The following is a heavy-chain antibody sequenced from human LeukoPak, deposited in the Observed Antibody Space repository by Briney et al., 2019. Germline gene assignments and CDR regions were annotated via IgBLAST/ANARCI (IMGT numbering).Heavy chain of an antibody. V-gene: IGHV4-30-4*01. CDR1: GDSINSGDYY. J-gene: IGHJ3*02. D-gene: IGHD3-3*01. Sequence: SETLSLTCSVSGDSINSGDYYWSWIRQSPGTGLEWIGYIYHTGSTYYNPSLKSRVTMSLDTSKNQFSLQLTSVTAADTAVYYCARGAYDFWSGYPDAFDIWGQGTMVTVSS. CDR3: ARGAYDFWSGYPDAFDI. CDR2: IYHTGST.